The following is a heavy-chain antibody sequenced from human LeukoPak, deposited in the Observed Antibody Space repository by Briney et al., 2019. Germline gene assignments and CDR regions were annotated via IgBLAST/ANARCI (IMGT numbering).Heavy chain of an antibody. CDR2: ISAYNGNT. J-gene: IGHJ4*02. CDR3: ARDPATYNWNDVDYFDY. D-gene: IGHD1-1*01. Sequence: ASVKVSCKASGYTFTSYGISGVRQAPGQGLEWMGWISAYNGNTNYAQKLQGRVTMTTDTSTSTAYMELRSLRSDDTAVYYCARDPATYNWNDVDYFDYWGQGTLVTVSS. V-gene: IGHV1-18*01. CDR1: GYTFTSYG.